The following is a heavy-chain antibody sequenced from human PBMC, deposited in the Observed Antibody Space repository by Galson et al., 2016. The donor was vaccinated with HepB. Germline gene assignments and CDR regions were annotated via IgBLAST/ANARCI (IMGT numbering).Heavy chain of an antibody. CDR2: INQDGSVK. CDR1: GFTFSNYW. CDR3: ARDPPHYYDNNYDMDV. D-gene: IGHD3-22*01. Sequence: SLRLSCAASGFTFSNYWMTWVRQAPGKGLEWVANINQDGSVKNYVDSVKGRFTISRDNAENSLRLQRDSLRAEDTAVYYCARDPPHYYDNNYDMDVWAKGPRSPSP. V-gene: IGHV3-7*03. J-gene: IGHJ6*02.